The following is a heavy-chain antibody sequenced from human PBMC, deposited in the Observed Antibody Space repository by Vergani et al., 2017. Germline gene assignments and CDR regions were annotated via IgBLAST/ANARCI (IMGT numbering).Heavy chain of an antibody. J-gene: IGHJ2*01. D-gene: IGHD3-22*01. V-gene: IGHV4-61*01. Sequence: QVQLQESGPGLVKHSETLSLTCTVSGGSVSSGSYYWSWIRQPPGKGLEWIGDIYYSGSTKYNPSLKSRVTISVDTSKNQFSLKLSSVTAADTAVYYCARDQNYYDSSGYYRGYFDLWSRGTLVTVSS. CDR1: GGSVSSGSYY. CDR3: ARDQNYYDSSGYYRGYFDL. CDR2: IYYSGST.